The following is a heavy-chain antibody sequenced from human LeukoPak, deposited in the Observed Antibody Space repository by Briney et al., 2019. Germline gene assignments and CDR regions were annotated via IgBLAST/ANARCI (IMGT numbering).Heavy chain of an antibody. J-gene: IGHJ4*02. V-gene: IGHV3-30-3*01. CDR2: ISYDGSNK. D-gene: IGHD3-10*01. CDR1: GFTFSSYA. CDR3: ARRSPPDY. Sequence: GGSLRLSCATSGFTFSSYAMHWVHQAPGKGLEWVAVISYDGSNKYYADSVKGRFTISRDNSKNTLYLQMNSLRAEDTAVYYCARRSPPDYWGQGTLVTVSS.